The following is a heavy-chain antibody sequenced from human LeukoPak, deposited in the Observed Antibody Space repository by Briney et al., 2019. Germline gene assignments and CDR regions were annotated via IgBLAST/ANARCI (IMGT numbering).Heavy chain of an antibody. CDR1: GYFISSGYY. V-gene: IGHV4-38-2*01. D-gene: IGHD6-13*01. J-gene: IGHJ3*02. Sequence: PSETLSLTCAVSGYFISSGYYWGWIRQPPGKGLEWIGSIYHSGNSYYNPSLKSRITISVDTSKNQCSLKLSSVTAAETAVYYCACTTKGSWHDDAFDIWGQGTMVTASS. CDR2: IYHSGNS. CDR3: ACTTKGSWHDDAFDI.